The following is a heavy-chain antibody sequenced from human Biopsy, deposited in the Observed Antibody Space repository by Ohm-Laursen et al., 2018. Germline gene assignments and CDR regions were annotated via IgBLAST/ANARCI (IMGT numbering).Heavy chain of an antibody. CDR1: GFTFSNYG. V-gene: IGHV3-30*18. CDR3: AKDSGGSPLGELFH. CDR2: ISYGGNDE. D-gene: IGHD3-16*01. J-gene: IGHJ4*02. Sequence: SLRLSCAASGFTFSNYGMHWVRQAPGKGLEWVALISYGGNDEYYADSVEGRSTISRDNAKNSLYLQMNSLRAEDTALYYCAKDSGGSPLGELFHWGQGNLVTVSS.